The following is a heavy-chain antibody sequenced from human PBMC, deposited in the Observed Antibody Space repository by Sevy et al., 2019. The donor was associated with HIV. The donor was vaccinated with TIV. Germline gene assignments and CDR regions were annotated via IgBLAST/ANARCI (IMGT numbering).Heavy chain of an antibody. Sequence: GGSLRLSCAASGFTFSSYAMSWVRQAPGKGLEWVSAISGGGGSTYYADSVKGRFTISRDNSKNTLYLQMNSLRAEDTAVYYCAKDLLAYCSSTSCYGVDYWGQGTLVTVSS. CDR3: AKDLLAYCSSTSCYGVDY. CDR2: ISGGGGST. V-gene: IGHV3-23*01. J-gene: IGHJ4*02. D-gene: IGHD2-2*01. CDR1: GFTFSSYA.